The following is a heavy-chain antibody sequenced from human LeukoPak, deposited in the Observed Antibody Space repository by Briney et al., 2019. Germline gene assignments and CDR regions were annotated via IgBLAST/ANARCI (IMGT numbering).Heavy chain of an antibody. Sequence: PGRSLRLSCAASGFTFSSYAMHWVRQAPGKGLEWVAVISYDGGNKYYADSVKGRFTISRDNSKNTLYLQMNSLRAEDTAVYYCARDSELYGGKAYFDYWGQGTLVTVSS. J-gene: IGHJ4*02. CDR3: ARDSELYGGKAYFDY. V-gene: IGHV3-30*04. CDR1: GFTFSSYA. D-gene: IGHD4-23*01. CDR2: ISYDGGNK.